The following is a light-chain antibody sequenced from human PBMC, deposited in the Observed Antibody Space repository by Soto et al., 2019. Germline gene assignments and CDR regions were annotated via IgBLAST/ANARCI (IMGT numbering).Light chain of an antibody. CDR3: QQYSSSSWT. Sequence: DIQMTQSPSTLSAFVGDRVTITCRASESINIYLAWYQQKPGKPPKFLIYDASSLESGVPARFSGSGSGTVFTLTISSLEPDDVATYYCQQYSSSSWTFGQGTKVDIK. CDR2: DAS. V-gene: IGKV1-5*01. CDR1: ESINIY. J-gene: IGKJ1*01.